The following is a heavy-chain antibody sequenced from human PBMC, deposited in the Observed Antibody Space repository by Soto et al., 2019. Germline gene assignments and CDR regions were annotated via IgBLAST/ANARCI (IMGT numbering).Heavy chain of an antibody. J-gene: IGHJ4*02. CDR3: ARPLDY. Sequence: SETLSLTCTVSGGSISSSSYYWGWIRQPPGKGLELIGSIYYTGSTYYNSSLQSRVTISVDTSKNQFSLKLSSVTAADTAVYYCARPLDYWGQGTLVTVSS. CDR2: IYYTGST. V-gene: IGHV4-39*01. CDR1: GGSISSSSYY.